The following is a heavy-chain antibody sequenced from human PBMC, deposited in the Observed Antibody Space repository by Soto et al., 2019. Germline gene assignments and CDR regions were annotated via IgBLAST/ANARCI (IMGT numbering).Heavy chain of an antibody. D-gene: IGHD6-19*01. Sequence: GGSLRLSCAASGFTFSIYSMTWVRLAPGKGLEWVSGISGGGGTTYYADSVKGRFTISRDNSKNTLYLQMNSLRAEDTAVYYCAKQAGYSSDPFDYWGQGTLVTVSS. J-gene: IGHJ4*02. CDR1: GFTFSIYS. V-gene: IGHV3-23*01. CDR3: AKQAGYSSDPFDY. CDR2: ISGGGGTT.